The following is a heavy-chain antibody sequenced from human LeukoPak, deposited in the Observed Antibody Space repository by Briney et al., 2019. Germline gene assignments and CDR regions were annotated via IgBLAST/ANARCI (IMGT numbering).Heavy chain of an antibody. J-gene: IGHJ4*02. CDR1: GGSISSYY. V-gene: IGHV4-59*01. CDR3: ARNSHFDY. D-gene: IGHD2-21*01. Sequence: XTVSGGSISSYYWSWIRQPPGKGLEWIGYIYYSGSTNYNPSLKRRVTISVDTSKNKFSLKLSSVTAADTAVYYCARNSHFDYWGQGTLVTVSS. CDR2: IYYSGST.